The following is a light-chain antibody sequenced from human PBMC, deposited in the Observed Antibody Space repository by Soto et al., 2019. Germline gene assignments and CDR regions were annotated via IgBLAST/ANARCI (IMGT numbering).Light chain of an antibody. Sequence: SYVLTQPPSVSVAPGQTARITCGGNNIGSKSVHWYQQKPGQAPVLVVDDVSDRPSGIPERFSGSNSGNTATLTISRVEAGDEADYFCHVWDSSSEHVFGTGTKLTVL. CDR1: NIGSKS. CDR3: HVWDSSSEHV. V-gene: IGLV3-21*02. J-gene: IGLJ1*01. CDR2: DVS.